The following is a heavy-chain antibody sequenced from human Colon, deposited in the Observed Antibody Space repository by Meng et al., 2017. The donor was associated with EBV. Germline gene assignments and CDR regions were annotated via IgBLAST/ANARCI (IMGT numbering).Heavy chain of an antibody. CDR3: GTLKYTSGFYGPAY. V-gene: IGHV7-4-1*02. CDR2: ISTNTGNP. Sequence: QVQVVQSGSELKKPGDSVKVSCKASGYTFTRYPMNWVRQAPGQGLEWMGWISTNTGNPTYAQGFTGRFVFSVDTSVSTAYLQISSLKAEDTAVYYCGTLKYTSGFYGPAYWGQGALVTVSS. D-gene: IGHD6-19*01. CDR1: GYTFTRYP. J-gene: IGHJ4*02.